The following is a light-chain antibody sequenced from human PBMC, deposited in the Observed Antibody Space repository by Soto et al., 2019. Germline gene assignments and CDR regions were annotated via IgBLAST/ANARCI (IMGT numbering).Light chain of an antibody. CDR1: SSDVGGYNY. CDR3: AVWDDSLSGWV. J-gene: IGLJ3*02. Sequence: QSALTQPPSASGSPGQSVTISCTGTSSDVGGYNYVSWYQQHPGKAPKLMIYEVSKRPSGVPDRFSGSKSGNTASLTVSGLQAEDEADYYCAVWDDSLSGWVFGGGTKLTVL. CDR2: EVS. V-gene: IGLV2-8*01.